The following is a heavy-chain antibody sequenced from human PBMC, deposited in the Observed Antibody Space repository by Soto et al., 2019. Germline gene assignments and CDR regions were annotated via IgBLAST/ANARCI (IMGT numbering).Heavy chain of an antibody. Sequence: SETLSLTCTVSGGSISSSDYYWSWIRQRTGEGLEWIGYIYNSDTTSYNPPLRSRLTMSMDTSKNQFSLKLSSVTAADTAVYYCARVDSSGFFGYFAYWGQGALVTVSS. D-gene: IGHD3-22*01. CDR1: GGSISSSDYY. CDR3: ARVDSSGFFGYFAY. V-gene: IGHV4-30-4*01. J-gene: IGHJ4*02. CDR2: IYNSDTT.